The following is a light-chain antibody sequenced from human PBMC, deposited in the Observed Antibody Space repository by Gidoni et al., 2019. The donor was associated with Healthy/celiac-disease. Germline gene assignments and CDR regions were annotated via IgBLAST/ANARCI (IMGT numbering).Light chain of an antibody. V-gene: IGKV1-39*01. CDR1: QSISSY. Sequence: IQMTQSPSSLSASVGDRVTITCRASQSISSYLNWYQQKRGKAPKLMIYAASSLQSGVPSRVSGSGSGTDVTLTMSSLQPEDFATYYCQQSYSTPFTFGPGTKVDIK. CDR2: AAS. CDR3: QQSYSTPFT. J-gene: IGKJ3*01.